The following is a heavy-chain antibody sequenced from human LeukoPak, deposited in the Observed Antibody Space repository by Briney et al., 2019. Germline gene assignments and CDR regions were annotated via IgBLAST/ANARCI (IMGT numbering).Heavy chain of an antibody. V-gene: IGHV3-11*01. CDR2: ISSSGSTI. CDR3: ARDDGRGDVDSSSLGY. J-gene: IGHJ4*02. CDR1: GFTFSAYY. D-gene: IGHD6-13*01. Sequence: GGSRRLSCAASGFTFSAYYMSWIRQAPGKGLEWVSYISSSGSTIYYADSVKGRFTISRDNAKNSLYLQMNSLRAEDTAVYYCARDDGRGDVDSSSLGYWGQGTLVTVSS.